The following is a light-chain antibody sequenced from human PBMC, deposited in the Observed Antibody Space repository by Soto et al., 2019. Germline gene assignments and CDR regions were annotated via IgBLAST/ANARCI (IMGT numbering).Light chain of an antibody. Sequence: QSVLTQSSSASASLGSSVKLTCTLNSGHSSYIIAWHQQQPGKTPRFLMKLEGSGTYNKGSGVPDRFSGSSSGADRYLTISNLQFEDEADYYCETWDINTRVFGGGTKLTVL. CDR1: SGHSSYI. CDR2: LEGSGTY. V-gene: IGLV4-60*02. CDR3: ETWDINTRV. J-gene: IGLJ3*02.